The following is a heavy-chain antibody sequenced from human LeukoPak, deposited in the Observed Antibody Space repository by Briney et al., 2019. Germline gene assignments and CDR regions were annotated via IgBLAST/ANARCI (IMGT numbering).Heavy chain of an antibody. CDR1: GGTFSSYA. D-gene: IGHD2-2*01. CDR2: IVPIFGTA. CDR3: ARGQLLHEFDY. V-gene: IGHV1-69*05. Sequence: GSSVKVSCKASGGTFSSYAISWVRQAPGQGLEWMGGIVPIFGTANYAQKFQGRVTMTTDTSTSTAYMELRSLRSDDTAMYYCARGQLLHEFDYWGQGTLVTVSS. J-gene: IGHJ4*02.